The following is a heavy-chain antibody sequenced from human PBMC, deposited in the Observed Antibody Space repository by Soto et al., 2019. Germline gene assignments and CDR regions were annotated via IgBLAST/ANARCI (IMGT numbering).Heavy chain of an antibody. D-gene: IGHD2-15*01. CDR1: GFTFSDYY. J-gene: IGHJ4*02. V-gene: IGHV3-11*01. Sequence: PGGSLRLSCAASGFTFSDYYMSWIRQAPGKGLEWVSYISSGATIYYADSAKGRFTISRDNAAKSLYLQMNSLRAEDTAVYYCARRKDRADCWGQGTLVTVSS. CDR2: ISSGATI. CDR3: ARRKDRADC.